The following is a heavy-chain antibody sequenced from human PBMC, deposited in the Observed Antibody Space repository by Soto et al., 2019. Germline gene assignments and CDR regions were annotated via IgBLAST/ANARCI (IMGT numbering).Heavy chain of an antibody. CDR3: ATGQLATYYYYGMAV. Sequence: PSETLSLTCAVYGGSFSGYYWSWIRQPPGKGLEWIGEINHSGSTNYNPSLKSRVTISVDTSKNQFSLKLSSVTAADTAVYYCATGQLATYYYYGMAVWGQGTTVTVSS. J-gene: IGHJ6*02. CDR2: INHSGST. D-gene: IGHD6-6*01. V-gene: IGHV4-34*01. CDR1: GGSFSGYY.